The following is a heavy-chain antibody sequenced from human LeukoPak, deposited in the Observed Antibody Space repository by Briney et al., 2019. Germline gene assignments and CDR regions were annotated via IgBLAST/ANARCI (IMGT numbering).Heavy chain of an antibody. D-gene: IGHD2-21*01. V-gene: IGHV3-23*01. Sequence: GGSLRLSCAASGFTFSTYAMRWVRQAPGKGLEWVSDIRGSGDNTYYADSVKGRLTISRDNSKNTLYMQMNSLTAEDTALYYCAKGHIVSEWLYFDSWGQGTLVTVSS. J-gene: IGHJ4*02. CDR2: IRGSGDNT. CDR1: GFTFSTYA. CDR3: AKGHIVSEWLYFDS.